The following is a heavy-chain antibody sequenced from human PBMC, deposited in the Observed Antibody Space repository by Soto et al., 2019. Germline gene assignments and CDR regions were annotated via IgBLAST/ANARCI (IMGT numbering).Heavy chain of an antibody. CDR1: GGTFSSYA. J-gene: IGHJ6*02. D-gene: IGHD1-1*01. CDR2: IIPIFGTA. V-gene: IGHV1-69*13. Sequence: SVKVSCKASGGTFSSYAISWVRQAPGQGLEWMGGIIPIFGTANYAQKFQGRVTITADESTSTAYMELSSLRSEDTAVYYCARDLRVVQLERRGYYYYGMDVWGQGTTVTVSS. CDR3: ARDLRVVQLERRGYYYYGMDV.